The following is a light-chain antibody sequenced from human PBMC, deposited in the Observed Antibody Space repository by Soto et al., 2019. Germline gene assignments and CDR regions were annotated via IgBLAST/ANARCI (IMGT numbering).Light chain of an antibody. CDR3: QQYGSSPRT. Sequence: EIVMTQSPATLSVSPGERATLSCRASQSVRSNYLAWYQQKPGQAPRLLIYDASTRATGIPAWFSGSGSGTEFPLTIISLQSGHLAVYFCQQYGSSPRTFGQGTKVEIK. CDR1: QSVRSN. CDR2: DAS. V-gene: IGKV3-15*01. J-gene: IGKJ1*01.